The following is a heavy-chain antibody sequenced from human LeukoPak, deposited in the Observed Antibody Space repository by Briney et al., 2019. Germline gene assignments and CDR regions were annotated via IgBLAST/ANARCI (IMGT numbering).Heavy chain of an antibody. D-gene: IGHD3-10*01. CDR1: VGSISSGNW. CDR3: ATAPMLRGEGGEHYKYGMDV. V-gene: IGHV4-4*02. CDR2: IYHNGTR. J-gene: IGHJ6*02. Sequence: SETLSLTCAVSVGSISSGNWWSWVRQSPGKGLEWIGEIYHNGTRNYNPSLKSRVTISADTFKNHFSLKLTSVTAADTAVYYCATAPMLRGEGGEHYKYGMDVWGQGTTVIVSS.